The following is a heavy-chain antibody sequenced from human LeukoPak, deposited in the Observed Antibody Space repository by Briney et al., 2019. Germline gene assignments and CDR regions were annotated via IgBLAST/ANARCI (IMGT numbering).Heavy chain of an antibody. CDR1: SGSLSGYY. D-gene: IGHD6-13*01. J-gene: IGHJ4*02. Sequence: SSETLSLTCAVYSGSLSGYYWSWFRQPPGKGLEWIGEINHSGSTNYNPSLKSRVTISVDTSMNYFFLRLTSVTAADTAVYYCARAALAAAGITAFDYWGQGTLVIVSS. V-gene: IGHV4-34*01. CDR2: INHSGST. CDR3: ARAALAAAGITAFDY.